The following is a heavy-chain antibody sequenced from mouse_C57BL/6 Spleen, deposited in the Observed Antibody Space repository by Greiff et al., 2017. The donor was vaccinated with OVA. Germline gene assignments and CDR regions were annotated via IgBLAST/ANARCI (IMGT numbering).Heavy chain of an antibody. Sequence: VQLQQSGAELVRPGSSVKLSCKASGYTFTSYWMHWVKQRPGQGLEWIGRIHPSDSDTNYNHKFKGKATLTVDKSSSTAYMQLSSLTSEDSAVYYCAIGNLDPRGYFDYWGQGTTLTVSS. V-gene: IGHV1-74*01. CDR3: AIGNLDPRGYFDY. CDR1: GYTFTSYW. J-gene: IGHJ2*01. CDR2: IHPSDSDT.